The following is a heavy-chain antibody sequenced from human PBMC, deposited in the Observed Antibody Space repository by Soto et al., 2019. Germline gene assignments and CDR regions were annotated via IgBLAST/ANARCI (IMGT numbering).Heavy chain of an antibody. CDR2: IIPILGTA. V-gene: IGHV1-69*06. CDR1: GGTFSSYA. CDR3: SRAKYSSSLNCFVP. D-gene: IGHD6-13*01. J-gene: IGHJ5*01. Sequence: ASVKVSCKASGGTFSSYAISWVRQAPGQGLEWMGGIIPILGTANHAQKFKGRVTITADRSTSTVYMDLSSIRSVGTAVHYRSRAKYSSSLNCFVPCVRGTLGAVFS.